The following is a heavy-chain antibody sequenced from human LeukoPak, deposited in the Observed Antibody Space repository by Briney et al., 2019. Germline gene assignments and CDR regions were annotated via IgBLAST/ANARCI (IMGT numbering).Heavy chain of an antibody. CDR3: VREVYGDSSFDY. V-gene: IGHV1-2*02. Sequence: ASVKVSCKASGYSFIYNYMHWVRQAPGQGLEWMGWINPNTGGTNYAQKFQGRVAMTRDTSISTAYLELSRLRSDDTAVYYCVREVYGDSSFDYWGQGTLLTVSS. J-gene: IGHJ4*02. CDR2: INPNTGGT. CDR1: GYSFIYNY. D-gene: IGHD4-17*01.